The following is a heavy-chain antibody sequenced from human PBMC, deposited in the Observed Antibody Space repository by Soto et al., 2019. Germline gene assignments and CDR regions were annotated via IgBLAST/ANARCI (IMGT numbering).Heavy chain of an antibody. D-gene: IGHD4-17*01. CDR1: GGSISSYY. CDR2: IYYSGST. J-gene: IGHJ4*02. V-gene: IGHV4-59*08. Sequence: QVQLQESGPGLVKPSETLSLTCTVSGGSISSYYWSWIRQPPGKGLEWIGHIYYSGSTNYNPSLKSRVPISVDTSKNQLSLKLSSVTAADTAVYYCARRYGYYFDYWGQGTLVTVSS. CDR3: ARRYGYYFDY.